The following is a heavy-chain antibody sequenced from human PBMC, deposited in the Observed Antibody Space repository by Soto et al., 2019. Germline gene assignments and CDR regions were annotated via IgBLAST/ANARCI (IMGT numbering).Heavy chain of an antibody. CDR2: ISSSSSYT. Sequence: QVQLVESGGGLVKPGGSLRLSCAASGFTFSDYYMSWIRQAPGKGLEWVSYISSSSSYTNYADSVKGRFTIARDNAKNSLYLQMNSLRAEDTAVYYCARDDPGIAVAGTPYGMDVWGQGTTVTVSS. CDR3: ARDDPGIAVAGTPYGMDV. V-gene: IGHV3-11*05. D-gene: IGHD6-19*01. CDR1: GFTFSDYY. J-gene: IGHJ6*02.